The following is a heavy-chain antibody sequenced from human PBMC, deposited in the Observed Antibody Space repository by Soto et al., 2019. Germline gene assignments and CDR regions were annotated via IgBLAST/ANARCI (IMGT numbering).Heavy chain of an antibody. CDR1: GGTFSSYT. Sequence: SVKVSCKASGGTFSSYTISWVRQAPGQGLEWMGGIIPIFGTANYAQKFQGRVTITADESTSTAYMELSSLRSEDTAVYYCACWRELVPFDYWGQGTLVTVSS. CDR2: IIPIFGTA. CDR3: ACWRELVPFDY. D-gene: IGHD1-26*01. V-gene: IGHV1-69*13. J-gene: IGHJ4*02.